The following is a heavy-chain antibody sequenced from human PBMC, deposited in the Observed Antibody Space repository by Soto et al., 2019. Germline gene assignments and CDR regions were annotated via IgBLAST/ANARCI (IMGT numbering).Heavy chain of an antibody. D-gene: IGHD2-2*01. CDR3: ARVIGYCSRPRWLVVRSYTRDV. Sequence: QVQLVQSGAEVKKPGASVKVSCKASGYTFSSYGISWVRQAPGQGLEWMGWISAYNGNTNYAQKLQGRVTMTTDTSTSTAYMELGILGSDATAVYYCARVIGYCSRPRWLVVRSYTRDVWGQGSTVTVSS. V-gene: IGHV1-18*01. CDR2: ISAYNGNT. CDR1: GYTFSSYG. J-gene: IGHJ6*02.